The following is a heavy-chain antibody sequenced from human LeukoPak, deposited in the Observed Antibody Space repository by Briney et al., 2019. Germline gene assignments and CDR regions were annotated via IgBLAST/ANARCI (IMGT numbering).Heavy chain of an antibody. CDR3: AKRGVVIRVFLVGYHKEAYYFAS. CDR2: ISGSGGGT. D-gene: IGHD3-10*01. J-gene: IGHJ4*02. V-gene: IGHV3-23*01. Sequence: PGGSLRLSCAVSEIALSNYGMSWVRQAPGKGLEWVAGISGSGGGTNYADSVKGRFTISRDNPKNTLYLQMNSLRAEDTAVYFCAKRGVVIRVFLVGYHKEAYYFASWGQGALVTVSS. CDR1: EIALSNYG.